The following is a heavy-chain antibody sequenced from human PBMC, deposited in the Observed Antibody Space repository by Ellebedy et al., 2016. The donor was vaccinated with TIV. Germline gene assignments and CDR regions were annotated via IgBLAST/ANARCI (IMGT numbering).Heavy chain of an antibody. CDR2: IYYSGST. V-gene: IGHV4-59*12. D-gene: IGHD1-26*01. CDR1: GGSISSYY. J-gene: IGHJ4*02. Sequence: SETLSLTCTVSGGSISSYYWSWIRQPPGKGLEWIGYIYYSGSTNYNPSLKSRVTISVDTSKNQFSLKLSSVTAADTAVYYCARGRNPKWELRYWGQGTLVTVSS. CDR3: ARGRNPKWELRY.